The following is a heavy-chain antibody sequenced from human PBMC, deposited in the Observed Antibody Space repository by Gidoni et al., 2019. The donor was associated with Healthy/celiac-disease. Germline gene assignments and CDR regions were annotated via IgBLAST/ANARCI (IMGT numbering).Heavy chain of an antibody. J-gene: IGHJ4*02. CDR1: GYTFTSYY. Sequence: QVQLVQSGAEVKKPGASMKVSCKASGYTFTSYYMHWVRQAPGQGSEWMGIINHSGGSTRYARKFQGRVTMTGDTSTSTVYMGLSSLRSEDTAVYYCARGGYGSSWYDSRRKVESFDYWGQGTLVTVSS. D-gene: IGHD6-13*01. V-gene: IGHV1-46*01. CDR2: INHSGGST. CDR3: ARGGYGSSWYDSRRKVESFDY.